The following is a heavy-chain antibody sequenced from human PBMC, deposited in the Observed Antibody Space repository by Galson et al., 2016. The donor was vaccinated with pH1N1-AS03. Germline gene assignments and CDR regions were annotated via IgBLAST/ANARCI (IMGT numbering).Heavy chain of an antibody. CDR3: ARVDSSNYSDGWVPFDY. CDR2: IYTGGDT. J-gene: IGHJ4*02. V-gene: IGHV3-53*01. CDR1: GFTFRTFS. D-gene: IGHD5-24*01. Sequence: SLRLSCAASGFTFRTFSIYWVRQAPGKGLEWVSSIYTGGDTFYTDSVRGRFTISRDDSKNTLYLQMNSLRAADTAMYYCARVDSSNYSDGWVPFDYWGQGTLVTVSS.